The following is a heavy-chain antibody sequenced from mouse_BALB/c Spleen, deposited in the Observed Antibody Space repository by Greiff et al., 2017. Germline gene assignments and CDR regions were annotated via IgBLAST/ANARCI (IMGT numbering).Heavy chain of an antibody. Sequence: EVQVVESGGGLVQPGGSRKLSCAASGFTFSSFGMHWVRQAPEKGLEWVAYISSGSSTIYYADTVKGRFTISRDNPKNTLFLQMTSLRSEDTAMYYCARSGDYDGGFAYWGQGTLVTVSA. CDR3: ARSGDYDGGFAY. CDR1: GFTFSSFG. CDR2: ISSGSSTI. D-gene: IGHD2-4*01. V-gene: IGHV5-17*02. J-gene: IGHJ3*01.